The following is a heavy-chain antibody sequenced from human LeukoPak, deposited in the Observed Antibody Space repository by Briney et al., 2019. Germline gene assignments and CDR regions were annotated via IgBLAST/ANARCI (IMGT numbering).Heavy chain of an antibody. D-gene: IGHD3-3*01. CDR2: ISHTGTI. CDR1: GGSFSGHS. Sequence: SETLSLTCAVYGGSFSGHSWSWIRQAPGKGLEWIGEISHTGTINYNPSLNSRVTISADTSKNQFSLKLNSVTAADTAVYYCGRAGYDFLSGFVDHWGQGTLVSVSS. J-gene: IGHJ4*02. CDR3: GRAGYDFLSGFVDH. V-gene: IGHV4-34*01.